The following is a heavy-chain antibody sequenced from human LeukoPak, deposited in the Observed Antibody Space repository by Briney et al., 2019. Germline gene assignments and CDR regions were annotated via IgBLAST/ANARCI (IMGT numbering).Heavy chain of an antibody. CDR2: INPSGGST. Sequence: ASVKVSCTASGYTFTSYYMHWVRQAPGQGLEWMGIINPSGGSTSYAQKFQGRVTMTRDTSTSTVYMELSSLRSEDTAVYYCARQGGGSYGVESCLYWGQGTLVTVSS. CDR1: GYTFTSYY. V-gene: IGHV1-46*01. J-gene: IGHJ4*02. CDR3: ARQGGGSYGVESCLY. D-gene: IGHD1-26*01.